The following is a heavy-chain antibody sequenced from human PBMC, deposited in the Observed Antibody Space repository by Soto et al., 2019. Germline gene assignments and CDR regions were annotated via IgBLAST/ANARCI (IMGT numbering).Heavy chain of an antibody. CDR3: ARDHITIFGVVISLDYYYYYYMDV. J-gene: IGHJ6*03. Sequence: GASVKVSCKASGYTFTSYGISWVRQAPGQGLEWMGWISAYNGNTNYAQKLQGRVTMTTDTSTSTAYMELRSLRSDDTAVYYCARDHITIFGVVISLDYYYYYYMDVWGKGTTVTVSS. D-gene: IGHD3-3*01. V-gene: IGHV1-18*01. CDR2: ISAYNGNT. CDR1: GYTFTSYG.